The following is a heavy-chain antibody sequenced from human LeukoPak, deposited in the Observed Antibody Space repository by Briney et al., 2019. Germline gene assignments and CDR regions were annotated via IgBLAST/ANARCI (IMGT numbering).Heavy chain of an antibody. Sequence: GGSLKVSCKASGHTFTSYYIVWVRRAPGQGLQLMGRISAYKGQTHYAQTVQGRVTMTTDTSNNTVYMELRSLTSDDTALYYCAWDSGAFEIWGQETVVTVSS. J-gene: IGHJ3*02. CDR2: ISAYKGQT. CDR1: GHTFTSYY. CDR3: AWDSGAFEI. V-gene: IGHV1-18*01.